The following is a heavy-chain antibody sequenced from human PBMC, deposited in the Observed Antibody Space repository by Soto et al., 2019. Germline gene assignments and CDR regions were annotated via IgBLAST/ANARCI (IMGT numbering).Heavy chain of an antibody. CDR2: VYYSGST. D-gene: IGHD3-10*01. V-gene: IGHV4-39*01. CDR3: ARGVVKRSRGVIWTKGWFDP. Sequence: SETLSLTCTVSGGSLRSTSYYWGWIRQPPGKGLEWIGNVYYSGSTYHNPPLKSRVTISVDTSKNQFSLKLSSVTAADTAVYYCARGVVKRSRGVIWTKGWFDPWGQGTLVTV. J-gene: IGHJ5*02. CDR1: GGSLRSTSYY.